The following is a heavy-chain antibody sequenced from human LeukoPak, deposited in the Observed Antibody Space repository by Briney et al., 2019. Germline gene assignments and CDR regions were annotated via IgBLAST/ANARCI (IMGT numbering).Heavy chain of an antibody. J-gene: IGHJ6*03. CDR1: GGTFSSYT. D-gene: IGHD5-24*01. CDR3: AREQGGVWLQNNYYYYYMDV. CDR2: IIPILGIA. V-gene: IGHV1-69*16. Sequence: SVKVSCKASGGTFSSYTISWVRQAPGQGLEWMGRIIPILGIANYAQKFQGRVTITTDESTSTAYMELSSLRSEDTAVCYCAREQGGVWLQNNYYYYYMDVWGKGTTVTVSS.